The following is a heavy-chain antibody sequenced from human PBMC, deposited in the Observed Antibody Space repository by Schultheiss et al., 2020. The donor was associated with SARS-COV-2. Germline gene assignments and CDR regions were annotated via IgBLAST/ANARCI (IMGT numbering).Heavy chain of an antibody. V-gene: IGHV4-59*01. Sequence: SETLSLTCTVSDGSLTNYYWSWVRQPPGKGLEWIGYIYYSGSTNYNPSLKSRVTISVDTSKNQFSLKLSSVTAADTAVYYCARAEVRGQRYYYYMDVWGKGTTVTVSS. J-gene: IGHJ6*03. D-gene: IGHD3-10*01. CDR3: ARAEVRGQRYYYYMDV. CDR2: IYYSGST. CDR1: DGSLTNYY.